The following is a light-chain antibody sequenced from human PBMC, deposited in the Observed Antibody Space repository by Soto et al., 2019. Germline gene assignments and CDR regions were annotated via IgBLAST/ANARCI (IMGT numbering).Light chain of an antibody. J-gene: IGKJ1*01. CDR2: GAS. Sequence: IQMTQSPSSLSASVGDRVTISCRASQGIGNALGWYQQKPGQPPKVLIYGASNLQSGVPPRFSGSGSGTDFTLAISSLQPEDSATYYCLQDINYPWTFGQGTKVDIK. CDR3: LQDINYPWT. V-gene: IGKV1-6*01. CDR1: QGIGNA.